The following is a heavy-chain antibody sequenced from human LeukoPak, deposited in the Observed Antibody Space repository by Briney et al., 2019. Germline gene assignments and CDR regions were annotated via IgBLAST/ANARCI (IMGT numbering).Heavy chain of an antibody. CDR3: ARDSAYCGGDCYIWFDP. Sequence: ASVKVSCKASGYTFTGYYMHWVRQAPGQGLEWMGWIKPNSGGTNYAQKFQGRVTMTRDTSISTAYMELSRLRSDDTAVYYCARDSAYCGGDCYIWFDPWGQGTLVTVSS. J-gene: IGHJ5*02. D-gene: IGHD2-21*01. V-gene: IGHV1-2*02. CDR2: IKPNSGGT. CDR1: GYTFTGYY.